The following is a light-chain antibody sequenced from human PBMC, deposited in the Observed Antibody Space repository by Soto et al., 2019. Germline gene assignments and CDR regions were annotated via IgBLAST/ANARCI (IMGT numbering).Light chain of an antibody. J-gene: IGKJ1*01. CDR2: DAS. CDR3: LQYGSSGT. Sequence: EIVLTQSPGTLSLSPGERATLSCRASQSVSNNLAWYQKKPGQAPRLLIYDASNRATGIPARFSGSGSGTDFNLTISRLQPEDFAVYYCLQYGSSGTFGQGTKV. CDR1: QSVSNN. V-gene: IGKV3-20*01.